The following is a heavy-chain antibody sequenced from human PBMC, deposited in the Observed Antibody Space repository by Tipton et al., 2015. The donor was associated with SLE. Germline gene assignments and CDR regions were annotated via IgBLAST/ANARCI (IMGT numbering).Heavy chain of an antibody. J-gene: IGHJ4*02. D-gene: IGHD3-16*01. CDR3: RLITITSLFDY. CDR2: TYYSGNT. V-gene: IGHV4-31*03. CDR1: GGSISSGGYY. Sequence: TLSLTCTVSGGSISSGGYYWSWIRQHPGKGLEWIGYTYYSGNTYYNPSLKSRVTISVDTSENQFSLKLSSVTAADTAVYYCRLITITSLFDYWGQGTLVTVSS.